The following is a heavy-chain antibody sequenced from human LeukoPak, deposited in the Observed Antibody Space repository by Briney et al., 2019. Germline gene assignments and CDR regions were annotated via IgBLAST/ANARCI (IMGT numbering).Heavy chain of an antibody. CDR2: ISYDGSNK. CDR3: AKSEADCSSTSCLYYFDY. J-gene: IGHJ4*02. CDR1: GFTFSSYA. D-gene: IGHD2-2*01. Sequence: GGSLRLSCAASGFTFSSYAMHWVRQAPGKGLEWVALISYDGSNKYYADSVKGRFTISRDNSKNTLYLQMNSLRAEDTAVYYCAKSEADCSSTSCLYYFDYWGQGTLVTVSS. V-gene: IGHV3-30*18.